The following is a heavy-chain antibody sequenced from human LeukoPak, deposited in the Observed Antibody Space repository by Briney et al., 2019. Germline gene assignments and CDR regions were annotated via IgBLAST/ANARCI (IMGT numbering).Heavy chain of an antibody. Sequence: GGSLRLSCAASGFTFSNYWMHWVRQASGKGLEWVGRIRSKANSYATAYAASVKGRFTISRDDSKNTAYLQMNSLKTEDTAVYYCTIPGGGYSGYVDYWGQGTLVTVSS. J-gene: IGHJ4*02. CDR1: GFTFSNYW. CDR3: TIPGGGYSGYVDY. CDR2: IRSKANSYAT. V-gene: IGHV3-73*01. D-gene: IGHD5-12*01.